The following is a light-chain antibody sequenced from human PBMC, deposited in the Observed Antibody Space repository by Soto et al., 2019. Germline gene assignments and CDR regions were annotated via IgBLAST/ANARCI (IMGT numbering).Light chain of an antibody. V-gene: IGLV2-14*01. Sequence: QSVLTQPASVSGSPGQSITISCTGTSSDVGRYNHVSWYQHHPGKAPKLIISEVSNRPSGVSNRFSGSKSGYTASLTISGLQAEDEADYHCNSHTSGDFRVFGTGTKVTVL. CDR1: SSDVGRYNH. CDR2: EVS. J-gene: IGLJ1*01. CDR3: NSHTSGDFRV.